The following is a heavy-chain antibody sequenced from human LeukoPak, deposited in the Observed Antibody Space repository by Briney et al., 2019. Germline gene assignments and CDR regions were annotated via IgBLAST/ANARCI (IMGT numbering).Heavy chain of an antibody. CDR1: GGSASSGSYY. J-gene: IGHJ4*02. Sequence: SETLSLTCTVSGGSASSGSYYWSWIRQPPGKGLEWIGYIYYGGSTNYNPSLKSRVTISVDTSKNQFSLKLSSVTAADTAVYYCASQGGMGSVYWGQGTLVTVSS. D-gene: IGHD6-13*01. CDR3: ASQGGMGSVY. CDR2: IYYGGST. V-gene: IGHV4-61*01.